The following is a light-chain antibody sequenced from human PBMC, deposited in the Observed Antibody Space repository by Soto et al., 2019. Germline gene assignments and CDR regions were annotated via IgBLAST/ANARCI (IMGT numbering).Light chain of an antibody. Sequence: ETVMTQSPATLSVSPGERATLSCRAGQSISNNLAWYQQNPGQAPRLLISGATTRATGIPSRFSGSGSGTEFTLTISSLQSEDFEVYYCQQYNNWPLTFGGGTKVEIK. CDR2: GAT. CDR3: QQYNNWPLT. J-gene: IGKJ4*01. V-gene: IGKV3-15*01. CDR1: QSISNN.